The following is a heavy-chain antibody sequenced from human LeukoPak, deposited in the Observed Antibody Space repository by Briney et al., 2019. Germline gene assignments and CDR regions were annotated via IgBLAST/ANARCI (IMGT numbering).Heavy chain of an antibody. CDR3: ARDTGCSGGTCYSFYDY. CDR1: GFTFSSYW. CDR2: IKQDGSEK. Sequence: VGALRISCADSGFTFSSYWKTWFRQAPGKGLEWAANIKQDGSEKYHVDSVKGRFTISRDNAKNSLYLQMNSLRAEDTAVYYCARDTGCSGGTCYSFYDYWGQGTLVTVSS. V-gene: IGHV3-7*01. D-gene: IGHD2-15*01. J-gene: IGHJ4*02.